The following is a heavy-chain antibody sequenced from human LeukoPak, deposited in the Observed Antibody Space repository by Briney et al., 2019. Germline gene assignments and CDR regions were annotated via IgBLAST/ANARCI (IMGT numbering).Heavy chain of an antibody. Sequence: GGSLRLSCAASGFTFSDYYMSWIRQAPGKGLEWVSYISSSGSTIYYADSVKGRFTISRDNAKNPLYLQTNSLRAGDTAVYYCARDTPYYDFWSGFTYYYYMDVWGKGTTVTVSS. J-gene: IGHJ6*03. CDR1: GFTFSDYY. CDR2: ISSSGSTI. V-gene: IGHV3-11*04. CDR3: ARDTPYYDFWSGFTYYYYMDV. D-gene: IGHD3-3*01.